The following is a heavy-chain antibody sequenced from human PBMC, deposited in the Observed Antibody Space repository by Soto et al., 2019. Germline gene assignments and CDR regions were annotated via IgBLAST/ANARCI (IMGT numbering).Heavy chain of an antibody. CDR3: ARDLDVFHKEMATTAPYYFDY. Sequence: GGSLRLSCAASGFTFSSYSMNWVRQAPGKGLEWVSYISSSSSTIYYADSVKGRFTISRDNAKNSLYLQMNSLRDEDTAVYYCARDLDVFHKEMATTAPYYFDYWGQGTLVTVSS. V-gene: IGHV3-48*02. CDR1: GFTFSSYS. D-gene: IGHD5-12*01. CDR2: ISSSSSTI. J-gene: IGHJ4*02.